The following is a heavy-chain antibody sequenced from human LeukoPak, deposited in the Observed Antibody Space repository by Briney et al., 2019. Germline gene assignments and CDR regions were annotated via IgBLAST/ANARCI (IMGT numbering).Heavy chain of an antibody. Sequence: SQTQSLTCAVSGGSISSGDYSWSWIRQPPGKGLEWIGYIYHSGTTYYNPSLKSRVTISVDRSKNQFSLKLTSVTAADTAVYYCARSGWDYYDSSGPRSWFDPWGQGTLVTVSS. V-gene: IGHV4-30-2*01. J-gene: IGHJ5*02. CDR1: GGSISSGDYS. CDR3: ARSGWDYYDSSGPRSWFDP. CDR2: IYHSGTT. D-gene: IGHD3-22*01.